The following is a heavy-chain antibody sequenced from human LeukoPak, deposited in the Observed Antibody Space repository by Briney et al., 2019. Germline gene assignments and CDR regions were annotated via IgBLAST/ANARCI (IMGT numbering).Heavy chain of an antibody. CDR1: GGTFSSYA. D-gene: IGHD4-17*01. CDR3: ARAGYGDSDAFDI. J-gene: IGHJ3*02. CDR2: IIPILGIA. Sequence: SVKVSCKASGGTFSSYAISWVRQAPGQGLEWMGRIIPILGIANYAQKFQGRVTITADKSTSTAYMELSSLRSEDTAVYYCARAGYGDSDAFDIWGQGTMVTVS. V-gene: IGHV1-69*04.